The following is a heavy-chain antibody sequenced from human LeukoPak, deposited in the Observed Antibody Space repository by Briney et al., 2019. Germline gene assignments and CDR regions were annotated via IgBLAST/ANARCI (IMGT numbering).Heavy chain of an antibody. D-gene: IGHD5-24*01. CDR2: ISSDGTYT. CDR1: GFTFSSHL. J-gene: IGHJ5*02. CDR3: AKADGSWTYDP. Sequence: GGSLRLSCAASGFTFSSHLMHWVRQAPGKGLVWVSRISSDGTYTNYADSVRGRFTISRDNAKNTLYLQMNSLRAEDTAVYYCAKADGSWTYDPWGQGTLVTVSS. V-gene: IGHV3-74*01.